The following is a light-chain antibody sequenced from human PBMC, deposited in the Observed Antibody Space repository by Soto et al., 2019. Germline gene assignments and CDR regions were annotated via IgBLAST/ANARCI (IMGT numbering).Light chain of an antibody. CDR1: QSVSSSY. J-gene: IGKJ2*01. CDR3: QSGTYT. Sequence: DIVLTQSPGTLSLSPGERATLSCRASQSVSSSYLAWYQQKPGQAPRLLIYGASSRATGIPDRFSGSGSGTDFTLTISRLEPEDFAVYYCQSGTYTFGQGTKLEIK. V-gene: IGKV3-20*01. CDR2: GAS.